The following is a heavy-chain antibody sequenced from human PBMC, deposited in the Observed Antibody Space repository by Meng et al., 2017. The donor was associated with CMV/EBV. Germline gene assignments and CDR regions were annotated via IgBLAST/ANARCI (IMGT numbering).Heavy chain of an antibody. Sequence: ASVKVSCKASGYTFTSYGISWVRQAPGQGIEWMGWISAYNGNTNYAQKLQGRVTMTTDTSTSTAYMELRSLRSDDTAVYYCARGPPFFDGYNYNFDYWGQGTLVTVSS. J-gene: IGHJ4*02. CDR3: ARGPPFFDGYNYNFDY. V-gene: IGHV1-18*01. D-gene: IGHD5-24*01. CDR1: GYTFTSYG. CDR2: ISAYNGNT.